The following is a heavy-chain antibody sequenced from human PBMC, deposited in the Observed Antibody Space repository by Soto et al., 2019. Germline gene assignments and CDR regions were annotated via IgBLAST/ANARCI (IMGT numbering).Heavy chain of an antibody. V-gene: IGHV4-59*01. CDR2: IYYSGST. Sequence: SSETLSLTCTVSGGSISSYYWSWIRQPPGKGLEWIGYIYYSGSTNYNPSLKSRVTISVDTSKNQFSLKLSSVTAADTAVYYCASVWGGAFDFWGQGTMVTVSS. CDR1: GGSISSYY. CDR3: ASVWGGAFDF. D-gene: IGHD3-16*01. J-gene: IGHJ3*01.